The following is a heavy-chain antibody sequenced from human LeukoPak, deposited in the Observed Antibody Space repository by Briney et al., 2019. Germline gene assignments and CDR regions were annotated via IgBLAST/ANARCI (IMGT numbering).Heavy chain of an antibody. CDR1: EFTFSSYA. J-gene: IGHJ4*02. D-gene: IGHD5-18*01. CDR2: ISGSGGST. V-gene: IGHV3-23*01. CDR3: AKYGYSYPLAYFDY. Sequence: GGSLRLSCAASEFTFSSYAMSWVRQAPGKGLEWVSAISGSGGSTYYADSVKGRFTISRDNSKNTLYLQMNSLRAEDTAVYYCAKYGYSYPLAYFDYWGQGTLVTVSS.